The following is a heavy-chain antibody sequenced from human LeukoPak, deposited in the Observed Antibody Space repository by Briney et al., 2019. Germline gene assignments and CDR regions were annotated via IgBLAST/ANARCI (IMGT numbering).Heavy chain of an antibody. CDR2: KYYSGDT. CDR1: GGSIDSSDHY. J-gene: IGHJ3*02. V-gene: IGHV4-39*01. CDR3: ARHRLEGDTFDI. D-gene: IGHD3-3*01. Sequence: SETLSLTCTVSGGSIDSSDHYWAWIRQPPGKGLEWIGSKYYSGDTYYSPSLKSRVTISVDTSRNKFALKLNSVTAADTAVYFCARHRLEGDTFDIWGQGTKVTVSS.